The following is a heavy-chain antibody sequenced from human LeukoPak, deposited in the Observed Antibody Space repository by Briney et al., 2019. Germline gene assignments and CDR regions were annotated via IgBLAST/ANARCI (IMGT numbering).Heavy chain of an antibody. CDR3: AKDRMVRGVIILGSSYFDY. CDR1: GFTFSSYG. V-gene: IGHV3-30*02. J-gene: IGHJ4*02. CDR2: IRYDGSNK. D-gene: IGHD3-10*01. Sequence: RRSLRLSCAASGFTFSSYGMHWVRQAPGKGLQWVAFIRYDGSNKYYADSVKGRFTISRDNSKNTLYLQMNSLRAEDTAVYYCAKDRMVRGVIILGSSYFDYWGQGTLVAVSS.